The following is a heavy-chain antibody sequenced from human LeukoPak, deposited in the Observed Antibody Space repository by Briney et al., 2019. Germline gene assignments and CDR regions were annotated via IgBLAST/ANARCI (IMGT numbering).Heavy chain of an antibody. D-gene: IGHD2-2*01. CDR1: GFTFDDYA. Sequence: PGGSLRLSCAASGFTFDDYAMHWVRQAPGKGLEWVSGISWNSGSIGYADSVKGRFTISRDNAKNSLYLQMNSLRAEDMALYYCAAYCSSTSCYPVVDYWGQGTLVTVSS. CDR2: ISWNSGSI. CDR3: AAYCSSTSCYPVVDY. J-gene: IGHJ4*02. V-gene: IGHV3-9*03.